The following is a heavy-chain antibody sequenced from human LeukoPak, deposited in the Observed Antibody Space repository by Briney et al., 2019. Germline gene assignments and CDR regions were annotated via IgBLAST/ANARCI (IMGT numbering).Heavy chain of an antibody. D-gene: IGHD3-9*01. CDR2: ISSSSSYT. CDR1: GFTFSDYY. Sequence: GGSLRLSCAASGFTFSDYYMSWIRQAPGKGLEWVSYISSSSSYTNYADSVKGRFTISRDNAKNSLFLQMNSLRAEDTAMYYCARAILSDPKYYGMDVWGQGTTVTVSS. V-gene: IGHV3-11*05. J-gene: IGHJ6*02. CDR3: ARAILSDPKYYGMDV.